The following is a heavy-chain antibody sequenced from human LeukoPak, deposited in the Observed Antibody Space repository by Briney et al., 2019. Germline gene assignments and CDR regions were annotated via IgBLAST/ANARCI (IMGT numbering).Heavy chain of an antibody. D-gene: IGHD1-26*01. J-gene: IGHJ4*02. Sequence: SETLSLTCAVYGGSFSGYYWSWIRQPPGKGLEWIGEINHSGSTNYNPSLKSQVTISVDTSKNQFSLKLSSVTAADTAVYYCARASGSYHDYWGQGTLVTVSS. CDR3: ARASGSYHDY. CDR2: INHSGST. V-gene: IGHV4-34*01. CDR1: GGSFSGYY.